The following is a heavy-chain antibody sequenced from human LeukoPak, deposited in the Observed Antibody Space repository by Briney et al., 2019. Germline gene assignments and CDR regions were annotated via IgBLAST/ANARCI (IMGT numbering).Heavy chain of an antibody. CDR1: GGSISSGSYY. Sequence: SQTLSLTCTVSGGSISSGSYYWSWIRQPAGKGLEWIGRIYTSGSTNYNPSLKSRVTISVDTSKNQFSLKLSSVTAADTAVYYCAREGRITMVRGVIANYYFDYWGQGTLVTVSS. V-gene: IGHV4-61*02. CDR3: AREGRITMVRGVIANYYFDY. D-gene: IGHD3-10*01. CDR2: IYTSGST. J-gene: IGHJ4*02.